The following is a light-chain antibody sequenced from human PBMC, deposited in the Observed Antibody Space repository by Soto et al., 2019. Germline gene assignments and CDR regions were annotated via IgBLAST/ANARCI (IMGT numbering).Light chain of an antibody. V-gene: IGKV3-20*01. Sequence: EIVLTQSPGTLSLSPGQRATLSCRASEILSSSYLAWYQQKPGQAPRLLIYDASGRATGIPDRFSGSGSGTDFTLTISRLEPEDFATYYCLQNNSYPRTFGQGTKVDIK. CDR3: LQNNSYPRT. CDR2: DAS. J-gene: IGKJ1*01. CDR1: EILSSSY.